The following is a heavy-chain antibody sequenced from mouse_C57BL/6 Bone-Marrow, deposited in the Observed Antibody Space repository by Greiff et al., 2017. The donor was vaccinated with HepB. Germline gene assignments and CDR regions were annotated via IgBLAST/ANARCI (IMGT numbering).Heavy chain of an antibody. CDR2: IDPANGNT. Sequence: VQLKESVAELVRPGASVKLSCTASGFNIKNTYMHWVKQRPEQGLEWIGRIDPANGNTKYAPKFQGKATITADTSSNTAYLQLSSLTSEDTAIYYCARYYYGSSPHWYFDVWGTGTTVTVSS. J-gene: IGHJ1*03. CDR3: ARYYYGSSPHWYFDV. CDR1: GFNIKNTY. D-gene: IGHD1-1*01. V-gene: IGHV14-3*01.